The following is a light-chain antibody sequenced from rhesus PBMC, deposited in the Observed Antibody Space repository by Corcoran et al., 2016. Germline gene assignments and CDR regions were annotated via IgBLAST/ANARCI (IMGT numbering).Light chain of an antibody. CDR2: DAT. CDR3: LQHNSYPPT. Sequence: DIQMTQSPSSLSASVGDTVTITCRASQGISSYLNWFQQKPGKAPKLLSYDATSLESGVPSRFSGSGYWTDFTLTISSLQPEDFAAYYCLQHNSYPPTFGQGTKVEIK. J-gene: IGKJ1*01. CDR1: QGISSY. V-gene: IGKV1-28*03.